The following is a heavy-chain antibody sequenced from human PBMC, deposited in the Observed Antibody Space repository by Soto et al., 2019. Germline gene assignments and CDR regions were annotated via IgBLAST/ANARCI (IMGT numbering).Heavy chain of an antibody. J-gene: IGHJ4*02. CDR2: IYYSGST. Sequence: SETLSLTCTVSGGSISSGDYYWSWIRQPPGKGLEWIGYIYYSGSTYYNPSLKSRVTISVDTSKNQFSLRLSSVTAADTAVYYCARNLYYDSTIAYWGKGTLVPVSS. V-gene: IGHV4-30-4*01. CDR3: ARNLYYDSTIAY. D-gene: IGHD3-22*01. CDR1: GGSISSGDYY.